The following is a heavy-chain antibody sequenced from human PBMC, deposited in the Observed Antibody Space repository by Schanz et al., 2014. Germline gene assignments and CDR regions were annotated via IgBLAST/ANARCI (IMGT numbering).Heavy chain of an antibody. Sequence: QVQLEQSGAEVKKPGASVKVSCKTSGYAFSDYGLSWVRQAPGQGLEWMGRIMPLRGIGNNAWKFQDRLTITADKSMNITYMELSSLGTEDTAVYYCTRLRRADPNGFDVWGQGTTVTVS. CDR3: TRLRRADPNGFDV. CDR1: GYAFSDYG. D-gene: IGHD6-19*01. V-gene: IGHV1-69*04. J-gene: IGHJ6*02. CDR2: IMPLRGIG.